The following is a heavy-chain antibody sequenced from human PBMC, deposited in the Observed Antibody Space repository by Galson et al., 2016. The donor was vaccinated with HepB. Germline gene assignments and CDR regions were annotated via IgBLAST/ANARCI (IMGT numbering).Heavy chain of an antibody. Sequence: SETLSLTCAVYGVSFSSYHGSWIRQPPGKGLEWIGEINHSGSTNYNPSLKSRVTISVDTSKNQFSLKLSSVTAADTAVYYCARQGPQYWYFDLWGQGTLVTVSS. V-gene: IGHV4-34*01. CDR2: INHSGST. J-gene: IGHJ2*01. CDR1: GVSFSSYH. CDR3: ARQGPQYWYFDL.